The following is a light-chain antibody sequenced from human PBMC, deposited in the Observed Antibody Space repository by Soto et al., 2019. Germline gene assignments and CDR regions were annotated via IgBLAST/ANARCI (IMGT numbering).Light chain of an antibody. CDR1: QSIHTS. CDR3: QQRNVWPPIT. V-gene: IGKV3-11*01. CDR2: DST. J-gene: IGKJ5*01. Sequence: VLTQSPATLSLSPGERATLSCRASQSIHTSLAWYQQKPGQPTRLVVYDSTLRANGVPDRFGGSRSGTEFTLTINNLEPEDFALYDCQQRNVWPPITFGQGTRLEIK.